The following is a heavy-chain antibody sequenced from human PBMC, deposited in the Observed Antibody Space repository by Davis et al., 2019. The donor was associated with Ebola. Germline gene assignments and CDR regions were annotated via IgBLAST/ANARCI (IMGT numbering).Heavy chain of an antibody. V-gene: IGHV3-23*01. CDR1: GFTFSSYA. D-gene: IGHD6-25*01. CDR2: ISGSGGST. Sequence: GGSLRLSCAASGFTFSSYAMSWVRQAPGKGLEWVSAISGSGGSTYYADSVKGRFTISRDNSKNTLYLQMNSLRPEDTAVYYCARDIAAAGTIGFDYWGQGTLVTVSS. CDR3: ARDIAAAGTIGFDY. J-gene: IGHJ4*02.